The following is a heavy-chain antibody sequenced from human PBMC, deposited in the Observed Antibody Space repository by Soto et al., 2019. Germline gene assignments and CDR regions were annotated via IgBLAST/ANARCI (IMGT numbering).Heavy chain of an antibody. D-gene: IGHD1-26*01. CDR2: ISYDGSNK. CDR1: GFTFSSYA. V-gene: IGHV3-30-3*01. J-gene: IGHJ4*02. CDR3: ARSGIVGATSSLTYYFDY. Sequence: QVQLVESGGGVVQPGRSLRLSCAASGFTFSSYAMHWVRQAPGKGLEWVAVISYDGSNKYYADSVKGRFTISRDNSKNTLYLQMNSLRAEDTAVYYCARSGIVGATSSLTYYFDYWGQGTLVTVSS.